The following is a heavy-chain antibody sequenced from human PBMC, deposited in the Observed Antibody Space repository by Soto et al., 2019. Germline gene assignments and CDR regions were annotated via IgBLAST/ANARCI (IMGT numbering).Heavy chain of an antibody. CDR2: ISSSGNTM. CDR1: GFTFSSYE. V-gene: IGHV3-48*03. Sequence: EVQLVESGGGLVQPGGSLRLSCAASGFTFSSYEMNWVRQAPGKGLEWVSYISSSGNTMYYADSVKGRVTISRDNAKNSLYLQMTSLRAEDTAAYYCARIGGAVVGAAYYYYGLDVWGQGTTVTVSS. D-gene: IGHD1-26*01. J-gene: IGHJ6*02. CDR3: ARIGGAVVGAAYYYYGLDV.